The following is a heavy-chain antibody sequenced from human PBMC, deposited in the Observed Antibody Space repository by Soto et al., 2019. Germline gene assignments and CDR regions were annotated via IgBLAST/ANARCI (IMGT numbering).Heavy chain of an antibody. CDR1: GGSISSSSYY. CDR2: IYYSGST. V-gene: IGHV4-39*01. CDR3: ARNPSASNWFDP. J-gene: IGHJ5*02. Sequence: QLQLQESGPGLVKPSETLSLTCTVSGGSISSSSYYWGWIRQPPGKGLEWIGRIYYSGSTYYNPTLKGRVTISLDTSKNQFSLKLSSVTAADTAVYYCARNPSASNWFDPWGQGTLVTVSS. D-gene: IGHD3-16*01.